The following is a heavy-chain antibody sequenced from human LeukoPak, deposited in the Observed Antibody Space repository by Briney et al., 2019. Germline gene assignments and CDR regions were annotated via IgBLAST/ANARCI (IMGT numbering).Heavy chain of an antibody. CDR1: GYSFSICD. CDR2: MNPNSGNT. CDR3: AKNVRDTGTFDY. D-gene: IGHD5-18*01. Sequence: GASVKVSCKASGYSFSICDINWVRQAAGQGLEWMGWMNPNSGNTGYAQKFRGRVTMTRDTSISTAYMELNSLTSEDTAVYYCAKNVRDTGTFDYWGQGTLVTVSS. J-gene: IGHJ4*02. V-gene: IGHV1-8*01.